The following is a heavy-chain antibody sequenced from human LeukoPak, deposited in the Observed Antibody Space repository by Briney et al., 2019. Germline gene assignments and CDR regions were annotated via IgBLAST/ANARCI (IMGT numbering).Heavy chain of an antibody. Sequence: GGSLRLSCAASGFTFTTFWMHWVRQAPGKGLVWVSRINHDGSSTNYADSVKGRFTISRDNAKNTVYLQMNSLRAEDTAVYYCVRDWGYDSSGYWQKYFDTWGQGTLVTVSS. V-gene: IGHV3-74*01. J-gene: IGHJ4*02. CDR2: INHDGSST. CDR3: VRDWGYDSSGYWQKYFDT. D-gene: IGHD3-22*01. CDR1: GFTFTTFW.